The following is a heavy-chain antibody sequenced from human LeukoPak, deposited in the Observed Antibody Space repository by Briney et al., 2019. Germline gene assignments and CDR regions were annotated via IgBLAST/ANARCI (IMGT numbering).Heavy chain of an antibody. D-gene: IGHD3-10*01. CDR1: GFTFSSYG. CDR3: AKGQTMVRGPKGNWFDP. CDR2: ISYDGSNK. V-gene: IGHV3-30*19. Sequence: GGSLRLSCAASGFTFSSYGMHWVRQAPGKGLEWVAVISYDGSNKYYADSVKGRFTISRDNSKNTLYLQMNSLRPEDTAVYYCAKGQTMVRGPKGNWFDPWGQGTLVTVSS. J-gene: IGHJ5*02.